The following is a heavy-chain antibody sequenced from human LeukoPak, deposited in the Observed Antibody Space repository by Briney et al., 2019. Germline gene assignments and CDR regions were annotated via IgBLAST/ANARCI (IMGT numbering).Heavy chain of an antibody. D-gene: IGHD2-21*01. CDR1: GGSFSGYY. Sequence: MSSETLSLTCAVYGGSFSGYYWGWIRQPPGKGMEWMGEINQSGSTNYNPSLKSRVTISVDTSKNQFSLKLSSVTAADTAVYYCARVAYPPTRLHNYYYYGMDVWGQGTTVTVSS. CDR3: ARVAYPPTRLHNYYYYGMDV. CDR2: INQSGST. V-gene: IGHV4-34*01. J-gene: IGHJ6*02.